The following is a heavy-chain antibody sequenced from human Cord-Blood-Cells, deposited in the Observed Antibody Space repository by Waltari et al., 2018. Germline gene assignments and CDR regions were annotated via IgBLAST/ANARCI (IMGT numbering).Heavy chain of an antibody. CDR1: GYTFTAYY. Sequence: QVQLVQSGAEVKKPGASVKVSCKASGYTFTAYYMHWVRPAPGQGLEWMGWINPNSGGTNYAQKFQGRVTMTRDTSISTAYMELSRLRSDDTAVYYCARAPPYYYGSGRYYFDYWGQGTLVTVSS. V-gene: IGHV1-2*02. CDR2: INPNSGGT. D-gene: IGHD3-10*01. CDR3: ARAPPYYYGSGRYYFDY. J-gene: IGHJ4*02.